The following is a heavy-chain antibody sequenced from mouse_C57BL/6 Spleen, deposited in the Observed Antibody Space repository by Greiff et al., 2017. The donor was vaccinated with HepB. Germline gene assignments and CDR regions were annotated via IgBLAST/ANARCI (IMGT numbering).Heavy chain of an antibody. Sequence: VQLQQSGPELVKPGASVKISCKASGYTFTSYWMHWVKQRPGQGLEWIGEIDPSDSYTNYNQKFKGKSTLTVDKSSSTAYMQLSSLTSEDSAVYYCARNYGSRRDYAMDYWGQGTSVTVSS. CDR2: IDPSDSYT. CDR3: ARNYGSRRDYAMDY. J-gene: IGHJ4*01. D-gene: IGHD1-1*01. CDR1: GYTFTSYW. V-gene: IGHV1-69*01.